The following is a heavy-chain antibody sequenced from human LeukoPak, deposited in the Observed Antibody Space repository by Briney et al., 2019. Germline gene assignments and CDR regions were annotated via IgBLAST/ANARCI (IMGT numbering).Heavy chain of an antibody. CDR3: ARGVLAGYSSGLYYFDY. Sequence: ASVKVSCKASGYTFTSYDINWVRQATGQGLEWMGWMNPNSGNTGCAQKFQGRVTMTRNTSISTAYMELSSLRSEDTAVYYCARGVLAGYSSGLYYFDYWGQGTLVTVSS. CDR1: GYTFTSYD. D-gene: IGHD6-19*01. V-gene: IGHV1-8*01. J-gene: IGHJ4*02. CDR2: MNPNSGNT.